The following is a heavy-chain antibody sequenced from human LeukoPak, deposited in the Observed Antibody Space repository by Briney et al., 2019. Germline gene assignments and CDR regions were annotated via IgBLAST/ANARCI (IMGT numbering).Heavy chain of an antibody. Sequence: ASVKVSCKASGGTFSSYTISWVRQAPGQGLEWMGRIIPILGIANYAQKFQGRVTITADKSTSTAYMELSSLRSEDTAVYFCTRDIIYRSSTSCPPEWFHPWGQATLVTVSS. CDR2: IIPILGIA. CDR1: GGTFSSYT. J-gene: IGHJ5*02. V-gene: IGHV1-69*04. CDR3: TRDIIYRSSTSCPPEWFHP. D-gene: IGHD2-2*01.